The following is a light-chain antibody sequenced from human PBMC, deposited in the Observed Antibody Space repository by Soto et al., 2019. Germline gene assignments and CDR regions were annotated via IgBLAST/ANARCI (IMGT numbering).Light chain of an antibody. CDR2: KAS. V-gene: IGKV1-5*03. CDR3: QHYNTYPWT. CDR1: QSISAW. J-gene: IGKJ1*01. Sequence: DIQMTQSPSTLSASLGDRVSINFRASQSISAWLAWYQQKPGKTPRLLIYKASTLEIGVPSRFSGSGSGTEFTLTISSLQPGDFATYYCQHYNTYPWTFGQGTKVDIK.